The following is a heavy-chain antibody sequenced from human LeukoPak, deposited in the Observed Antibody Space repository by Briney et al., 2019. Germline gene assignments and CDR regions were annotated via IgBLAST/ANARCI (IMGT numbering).Heavy chain of an antibody. Sequence: SQTLSLTCTVSGGSISSGGYYWSWIRQHPGKGLEWIGYIYYSGSTYYNPSLKSRVTISVDTSKNQFSLKLSSVTAADTAAYYCARTADGSGSYSDYWGQGTLVTVSS. J-gene: IGHJ4*02. CDR1: GGSISSGGYY. D-gene: IGHD3-10*01. CDR3: ARTADGSGSYSDY. CDR2: IYYSGST. V-gene: IGHV4-31*03.